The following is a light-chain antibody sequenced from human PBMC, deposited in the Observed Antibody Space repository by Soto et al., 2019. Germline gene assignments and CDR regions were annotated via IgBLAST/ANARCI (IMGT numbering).Light chain of an antibody. J-gene: IGKJ4*01. CDR1: QGISSW. Sequence: IQINQSPSSLSATVDDRVTITCRASQGISSWLAWYQQKPGKAPKLLIYAASSLQSGVPSRFSGIGSGTDFTLTINSLQPEDFATYYCQQADSCPLTFGGGTKVDI. CDR3: QQADSCPLT. CDR2: AAS. V-gene: IGKV1-12*01.